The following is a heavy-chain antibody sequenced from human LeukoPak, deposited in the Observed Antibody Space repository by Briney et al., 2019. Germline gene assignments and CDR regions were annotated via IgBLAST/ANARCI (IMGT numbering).Heavy chain of an antibody. Sequence: GGSLRLSCAASGFTFDDYGMSWVRQAPGKGLEWVSGINWNGGSTGYADSVKGRFTISRDNAKNSLYLQMNSLRAEDTALYHCARVRTRVGQWLNAFDIWGQGTMVTVSS. J-gene: IGHJ3*02. CDR3: ARVRTRVGQWLNAFDI. V-gene: IGHV3-20*01. CDR1: GFTFDDYG. D-gene: IGHD6-19*01. CDR2: INWNGGST.